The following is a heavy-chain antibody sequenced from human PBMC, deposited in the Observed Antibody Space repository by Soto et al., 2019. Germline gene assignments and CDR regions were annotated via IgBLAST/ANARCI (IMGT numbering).Heavy chain of an antibody. D-gene: IGHD5-18*01. Sequence: QVPLQESGPGLVKPSQTLSLACSVSGASINRGGYFWSWNRQIPGKCLEWIGYIHYSGSTYYNPSLKSRVVMSMDTSKNDFSLKLNSVTAADTAVFYCARGFVETAMAFDYWGQGALVTVSS. V-gene: IGHV4-31*03. CDR1: GASINRGGYF. J-gene: IGHJ4*02. CDR3: ARGFVETAMAFDY. CDR2: IHYSGST.